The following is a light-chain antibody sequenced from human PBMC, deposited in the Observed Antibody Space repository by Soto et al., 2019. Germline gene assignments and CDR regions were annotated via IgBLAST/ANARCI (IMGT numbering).Light chain of an antibody. CDR3: QQSFITPPLT. Sequence: DIQMSQSPSSLSASIGDRITITCRASQSISTYLNWYQQEPGKAPRLLIYGASTLQNGVPSRFSGSGSATDYTLTINSLQPEDFATYYCQQSFITPPLTFGGGTTVE. CDR2: GAS. J-gene: IGKJ4*01. V-gene: IGKV1-39*01. CDR1: QSISTY.